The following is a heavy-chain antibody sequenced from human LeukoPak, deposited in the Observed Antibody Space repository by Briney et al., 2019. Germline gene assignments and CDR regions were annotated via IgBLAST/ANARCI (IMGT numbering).Heavy chain of an antibody. J-gene: IGHJ4*02. CDR1: GGSFSGYY. Sequence: PSETLSLTCAVYGGSFSGYYWSWIRQPPGKGLEWIGEINHSGSTNYNPSLKSRVTISVDKSKNQFSLKLSSVTAADTAVYYCARDVSVGATYAFDYWGQGTLVTVSS. CDR3: ARDVSVGATYAFDY. CDR2: INHSGST. D-gene: IGHD1-26*01. V-gene: IGHV4-34*01.